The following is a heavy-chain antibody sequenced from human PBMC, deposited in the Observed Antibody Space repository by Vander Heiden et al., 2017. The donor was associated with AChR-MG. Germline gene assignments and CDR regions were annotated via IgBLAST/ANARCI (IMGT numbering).Heavy chain of an antibody. J-gene: IGHJ3*02. D-gene: IGHD3-22*01. V-gene: IGHV3-48*03. CDR2: ISSSGITI. CDR1: GVTFSSYE. CDR3: ARSRITMIVEPGDDAFDI. Sequence: EVQLVESGGGLVRPGGCLRLSCAAYGVTFSSYEVNWVRQAPGKGLEWVSYISSSGITIYDADSVKGRFTISRDNAKNSLYLQMNSLRAEDTAVYYCARSRITMIVEPGDDAFDIWGQGTMVTVSS.